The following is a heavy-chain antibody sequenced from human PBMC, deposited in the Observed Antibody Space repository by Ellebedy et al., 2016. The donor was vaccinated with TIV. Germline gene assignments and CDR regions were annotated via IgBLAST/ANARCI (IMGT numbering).Heavy chain of an antibody. CDR1: GFTFSSYA. Sequence: GESLKISXAASGFTFSSYAMSWVRQAPGKGLEWVSAISGSGGSTYYADSVKGRFTISRDNSKNTLCLQMNSLRAEDTAVYYCAKDSYYDSSGYYYDLYYFDYWGQGTLVTVSS. V-gene: IGHV3-23*01. D-gene: IGHD3-22*01. CDR3: AKDSYYDSSGYYYDLYYFDY. J-gene: IGHJ4*02. CDR2: ISGSGGST.